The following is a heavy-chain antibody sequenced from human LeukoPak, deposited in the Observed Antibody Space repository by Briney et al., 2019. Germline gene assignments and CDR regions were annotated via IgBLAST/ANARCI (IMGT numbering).Heavy chain of an antibody. CDR2: FDPEDGET. V-gene: IGHV1-24*01. D-gene: IGHD3-22*01. CDR3: AYCLGESSCNYNNGIDP. J-gene: IGHJ5*02. Sequence: ASVKVSCKVSGYTLTELSMHWVRQAPGKGLERMGGFDPEDGETIYAQKFQGRVTMTEDTSTDTAYMELSSLRSEDTAVYYCAYCLGESSCNYNNGIDPWGQGTLVTVSS. CDR1: GYTLTELS.